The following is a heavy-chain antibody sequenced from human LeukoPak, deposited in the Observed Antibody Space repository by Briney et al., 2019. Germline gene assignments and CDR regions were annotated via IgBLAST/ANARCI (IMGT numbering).Heavy chain of an antibody. CDR1: GFSFSVYW. V-gene: IGHV3-74*01. CDR2: IQTDGSST. D-gene: IGHD3-9*01. J-gene: IGHJ4*02. Sequence: GGSLRLSCAASGFSFSVYWMHWVRQAPGKGLVWVSRIQTDGSSTNYADSVKGRFTISRDDAKNTLYLQMNSLRAEDTAVYYCARDMFDWLFEDLEIGVSFDYWGQGTLVTVSS. CDR3: ARDMFDWLFEDLEIGVSFDY.